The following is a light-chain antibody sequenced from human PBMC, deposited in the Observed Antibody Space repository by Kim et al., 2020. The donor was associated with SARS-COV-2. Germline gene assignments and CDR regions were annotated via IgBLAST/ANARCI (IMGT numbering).Light chain of an antibody. J-gene: IGLJ2*01. V-gene: IGLV2-14*03. CDR1: SSDVGGYNY. CDR3: SSYTSSSTLVV. CDR2: DVS. Sequence: SITISCTGTSSDVGGYNYVSWYQQHPGKAPKLMIYDVSNRPSGVSNRFSGSKSGNTASLTISGLQAEDEADYYCSSYTSSSTLVVFGGGTKVTVL.